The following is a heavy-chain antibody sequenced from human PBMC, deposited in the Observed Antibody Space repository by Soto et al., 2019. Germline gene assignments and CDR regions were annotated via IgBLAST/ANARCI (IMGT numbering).Heavy chain of an antibody. V-gene: IGHV3-23*01. CDR3: AKGDVQLWSGEDY. D-gene: IGHD3-10*01. CDR1: GFTFSSYA. J-gene: IGHJ4*02. CDR2: ISGSGGST. Sequence: EVQLLESGGGLVQPGGSLRLSCAASGFTFSSYAMSWVRQAPGKGLEWVSAISGSGGSTYYADSVKGRFTISRDNSKNTLYLQMNCLRAEDTAIYYCAKGDVQLWSGEDYWGQGTLVTVSS.